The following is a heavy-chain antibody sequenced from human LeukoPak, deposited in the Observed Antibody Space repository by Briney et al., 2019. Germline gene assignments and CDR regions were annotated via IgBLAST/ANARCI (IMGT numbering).Heavy chain of an antibody. V-gene: IGHV1-46*01. CDR1: GYTFTSCY. CDR3: ARNYFPYYYDSSGPSDNWFDP. D-gene: IGHD3-22*01. Sequence: GASVKVSCKASGYTFTSCYMHWVRQAPGQGLEWMGIINPSGGSTSYAQKFQGRVTMTRDTSTSTVYMELSSLRFEDTAVYYCARNYFPYYYDSSGPSDNWFDPWGQGTLVTVSS. CDR2: INPSGGST. J-gene: IGHJ5*02.